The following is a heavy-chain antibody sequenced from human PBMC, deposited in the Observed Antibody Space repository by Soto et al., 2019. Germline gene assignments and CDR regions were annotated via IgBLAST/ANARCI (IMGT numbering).Heavy chain of an antibody. D-gene: IGHD6-13*01. V-gene: IGHV1-46*01. CDR3: ARGIGALIAAADNNWFDP. J-gene: IGHJ5*02. Sequence: QVQLVQSGAEVKKPGASVKVSCKASGYTFTSYYMHWVRQAPGQGLEWMGIINPSGGSTSYAQKFQGRGTMTRDTSTSTVYMELSSLRSEDTAVYYCARGIGALIAAADNNWFDPWGQGTLVTVSS. CDR2: INPSGGST. CDR1: GYTFTSYY.